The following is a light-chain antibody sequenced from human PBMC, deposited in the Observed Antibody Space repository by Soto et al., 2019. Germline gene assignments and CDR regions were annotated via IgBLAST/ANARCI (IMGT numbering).Light chain of an antibody. CDR3: QQRSDWPLT. V-gene: IGKV3-11*01. CDR2: DAS. CDR1: QSVSSY. J-gene: IGKJ4*01. Sequence: EIVLTQSPTTLSSSPGERATLSCRASQSVSSYFAWYQQKPGQAPRLLIYDASTRAAGIPARFSGSGSGTDFTLTISSLEPVDFAVYYCQQRSDWPLTFGGGTKVEIK.